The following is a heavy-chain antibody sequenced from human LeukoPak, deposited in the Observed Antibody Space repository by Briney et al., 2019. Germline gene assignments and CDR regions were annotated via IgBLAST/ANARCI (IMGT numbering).Heavy chain of an antibody. CDR1: GGSITSDY. J-gene: IGHJ4*02. Sequence: ASETLSLTCTVSGGSITSDYWSWIRQPAGKGLEWIGRIFTSGSTTYNPSLKSRVTMSLDTSKNQFSLKLSSVTAADTAVYYCARGRIPRAFDYWGQGTLVTVSS. CDR3: ARGRIPRAFDY. V-gene: IGHV4-4*07. D-gene: IGHD5-18*01. CDR2: IFTSGST.